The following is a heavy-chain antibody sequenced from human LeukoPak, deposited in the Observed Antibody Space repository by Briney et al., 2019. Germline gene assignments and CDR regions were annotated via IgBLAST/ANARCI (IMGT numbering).Heavy chain of an antibody. V-gene: IGHV3-23*01. D-gene: IGHD2-8*01. CDR1: GFTFSSYA. J-gene: IGHJ5*02. Sequence: GGSLRLSCAASGFTFSSYAMSWVRQAPGKGLEWVSAISGSGGSTYYADSVKGRFTISRDNSKNTLYLQMNSLGAEDTAVYYCANGGVRSDLNPWGQGTLVTVSS. CDR2: ISGSGGST. CDR3: ANGGVRSDLNP.